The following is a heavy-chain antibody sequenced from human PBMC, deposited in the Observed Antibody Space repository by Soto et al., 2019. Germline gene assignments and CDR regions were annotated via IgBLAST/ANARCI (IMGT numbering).Heavy chain of an antibody. D-gene: IGHD5-12*01. CDR2: IAYTGIT. CDR3: AREGFSGYEALDY. J-gene: IGHJ4*02. V-gene: IGHV4-59*01. CDR1: GGPIRSYY. Sequence: QVHLQESGPGLRKPSETLSLTCRVSGGPIRSYYLSWVRQAPGKGLEWIADIAYTGITGYNPSLRSRVTISGDTSQNVFSLKMTSVTAADTAVYYCAREGFSGYEALDYWGQGILVTVSS.